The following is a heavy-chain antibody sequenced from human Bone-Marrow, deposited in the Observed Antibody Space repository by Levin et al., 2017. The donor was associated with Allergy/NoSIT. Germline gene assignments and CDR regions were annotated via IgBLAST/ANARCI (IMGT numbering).Heavy chain of an antibody. V-gene: IGHV3-21*01. J-gene: IGHJ6*03. Sequence: GGSLRLSCAASGFTFSSYSMNWVRQAPGKGLEWVSSISSSSSYIYYADSVKGRFTISRDNAKNSLYLQMNSLRAEDTAVYYCARADIVVVGYYYYYMDGWGKGTTVTVSS. CDR1: GFTFSSYS. CDR2: ISSSSSYI. CDR3: ARADIVVVGYYYYYMDG. D-gene: IGHD2-2*01.